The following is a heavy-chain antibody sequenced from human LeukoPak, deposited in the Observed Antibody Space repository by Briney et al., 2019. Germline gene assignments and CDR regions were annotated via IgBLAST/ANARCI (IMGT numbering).Heavy chain of an antibody. Sequence: GGSLRLSCAASGFTFSSYSMNWVRQAPGKGLEWVSSISSSSSYIYYADSVKGRFTISRDNAKNSLYLQMNSLRAEDTAVYYCARDFIQYYYDSSGYYPLDYWGQGTLVTVSS. V-gene: IGHV3-21*01. CDR2: ISSSSSYI. J-gene: IGHJ4*02. D-gene: IGHD3-22*01. CDR3: ARDFIQYYYDSSGYYPLDY. CDR1: GFTFSSYS.